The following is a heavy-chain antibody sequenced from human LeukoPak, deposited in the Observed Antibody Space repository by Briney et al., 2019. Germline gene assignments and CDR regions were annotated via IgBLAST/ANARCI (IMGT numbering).Heavy chain of an antibody. CDR2: ISFDGNNK. Sequence: PGRSLRLSCAASGFTFSDYAMHWVRLAPGKGLEWVAVISFDGNNKYYADSVKGRFTISRDNSKNTLFLQMNSLRVEDTAVYSCTRGPRPLRYCSGGSCPSYYCGMDVWGLGTTVTVSS. D-gene: IGHD2-15*01. V-gene: IGHV3-30*01. CDR3: TRGPRPLRYCSGGSCPSYYCGMDV. CDR1: GFTFSDYA. J-gene: IGHJ6*02.